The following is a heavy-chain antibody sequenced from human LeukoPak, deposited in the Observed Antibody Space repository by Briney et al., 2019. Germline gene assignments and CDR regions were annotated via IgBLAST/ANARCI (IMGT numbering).Heavy chain of an antibody. D-gene: IGHD2-21*01. CDR3: ARGGGNFYRRVDY. J-gene: IGHJ4*02. CDR2: IHYTGRT. V-gene: IGHV4-39*07. CDR1: GGSISSDTSH. Sequence: PSETLSLTCTVSGGSISSDTSHWGWIRQPPGKGLEWIGSIHYTGRTYYNPSLKSRVTISVDTSKNQFSLKLSSVTAADTAVYYCARGGGNFYRRVDYWGQGTLATVSS.